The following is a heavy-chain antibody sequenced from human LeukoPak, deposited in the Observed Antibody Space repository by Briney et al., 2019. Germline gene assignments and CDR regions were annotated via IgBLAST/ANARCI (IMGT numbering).Heavy chain of an antibody. CDR2: INHSGST. D-gene: IGHD2-2*01. CDR3: AASVVPAAGTIDY. V-gene: IGHV4-34*01. Sequence: PSETLSLTCAVYGGSFSGYYWSWIRQPPGKGLEWIREINHSGSTNYNPSLKSRVTISVDTSKNQFSLKLSSVTAADTAVYYCAASVVPAAGTIDYWGQGTLVTVSS. J-gene: IGHJ4*02. CDR1: GGSFSGYY.